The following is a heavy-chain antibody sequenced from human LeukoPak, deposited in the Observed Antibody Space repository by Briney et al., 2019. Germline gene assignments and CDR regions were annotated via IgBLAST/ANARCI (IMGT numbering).Heavy chain of an antibody. Sequence: PSETLSLTCAVYGGSFSGYYWSWIRQPPGKGLEWIGEINHSGSTNYNPSLKSRVTISVDTSKNQFSLRLSSVTAADTAVYYCARGIRDNVVVPAANPFDYWGQGTLVTVSS. CDR1: GGSFSGYY. CDR3: ARGIRDNVVVPAANPFDY. D-gene: IGHD2-2*01. J-gene: IGHJ4*02. V-gene: IGHV4-34*01. CDR2: INHSGST.